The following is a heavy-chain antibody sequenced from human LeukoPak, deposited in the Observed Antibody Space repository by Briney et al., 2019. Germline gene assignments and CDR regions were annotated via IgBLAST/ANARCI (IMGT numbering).Heavy chain of an antibody. V-gene: IGHV4-59*13. Sequence: PSETLSLTCTVSGGSITNNYWAWIRQPPGKGLEWIGYIYYSGSTNYNPSLKSRVTISVDTSKNQFSLKLSSVTAADTAVYYCARIGRRLAAAGTYDYWGQGTLVTVSS. J-gene: IGHJ4*02. CDR1: GGSITNNY. CDR3: ARIGRRLAAAGTYDY. CDR2: IYYSGST. D-gene: IGHD6-13*01.